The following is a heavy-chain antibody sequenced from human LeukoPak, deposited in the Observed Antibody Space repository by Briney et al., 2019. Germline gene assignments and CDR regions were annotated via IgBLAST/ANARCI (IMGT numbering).Heavy chain of an antibody. CDR2: MNPNSGNT. J-gene: IGHJ3*02. CDR3: ARASITQEPFDI. D-gene: IGHD3-10*01. Sequence: ASVKVSCKASGYTFTSYDINWVRQATGQGLEWMGWMNPNSGNTGYAQKFQGRVTMTRDTSISTAYMELSRLRSDDTAVYYCARASITQEPFDIWGQGTMVTVSS. V-gene: IGHV1-8*02. CDR1: GYTFTSYD.